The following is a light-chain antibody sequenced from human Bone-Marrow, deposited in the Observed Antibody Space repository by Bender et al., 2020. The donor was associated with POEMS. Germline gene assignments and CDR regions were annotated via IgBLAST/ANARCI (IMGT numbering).Light chain of an antibody. J-gene: IGLJ3*02. Sequence: QSALTQPASVSGSPGQSVTISCTGTNSDVGSYRFVSWYRQVPGEGPKCMIYEVNNRPSGVSDRFSGSKSGNTASLTISGLQVDDEGDYYCQSYDNSLGGWVFGGGTKLTVL. CDR3: QSYDNSLGGWV. CDR2: EVN. CDR1: NSDVGSYRF. V-gene: IGLV2-23*02.